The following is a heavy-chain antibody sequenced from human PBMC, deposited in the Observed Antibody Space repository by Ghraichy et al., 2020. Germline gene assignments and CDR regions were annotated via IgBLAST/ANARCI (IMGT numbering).Heavy chain of an antibody. D-gene: IGHD3-3*01. V-gene: IGHV4-34*01. CDR2: INHSGST. CDR1: GGSFSGYY. J-gene: IGHJ4*02. Sequence: ESLNISCAVYGGSFSGYYWSWIRQPLGKGLEWIGEINHSGSTNYNPSLKSRVTISVDTSKNQFSLKLSSVTAADTAVYYCARGRGFWSGYFHFDYWGQGTLVTVSS. CDR3: ARGRGFWSGYFHFDY.